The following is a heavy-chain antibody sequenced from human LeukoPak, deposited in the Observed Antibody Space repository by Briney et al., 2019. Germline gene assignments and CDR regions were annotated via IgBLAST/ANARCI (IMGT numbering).Heavy chain of an antibody. CDR3: ARERWSLYSNDYYYYGLDV. V-gene: IGHV3-7*01. J-gene: IGHJ6*02. CDR1: GFIFSNYY. D-gene: IGHD3-3*01. CDR2: IKQDGSEK. Sequence: GGSLRLSCAAPGFIFSNYYMNWVRQAPGKGLEWVAHIKQDGSEKNYVDSVKGRFAIPRDNAKNSLYLQMNSLRAEDTAVYYCARERWSLYSNDYYYYGLDVWGQGTTVTVSS.